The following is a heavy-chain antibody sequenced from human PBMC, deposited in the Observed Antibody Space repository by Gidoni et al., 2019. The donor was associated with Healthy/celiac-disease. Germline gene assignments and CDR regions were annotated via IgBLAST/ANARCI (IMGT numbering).Heavy chain of an antibody. CDR3: ARDLEMATIGYYFDY. J-gene: IGHJ4*02. Sequence: QVQLVQSGAEVKKPGASVKVSCKASGYTFTGYYMHWVRQAPGQGLEWMGWINPNSGGTNYAQKFQGRVTMTRDTSISTAYMELSRLRSDDTAVYYCARDLEMATIGYYFDYWGQGTLVTVSS. CDR2: INPNSGGT. D-gene: IGHD5-12*01. V-gene: IGHV1-2*02. CDR1: GYTFTGYY.